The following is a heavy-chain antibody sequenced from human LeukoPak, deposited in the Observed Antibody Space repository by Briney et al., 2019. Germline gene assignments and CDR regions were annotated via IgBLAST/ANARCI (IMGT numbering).Heavy chain of an antibody. D-gene: IGHD2-2*01. Sequence: ASVKVSCKASGYTFTSYDINWVRQATGQGLEWMGWMNPNSGNTGYAQKFQGRVTITRNTSISTAYMELSSLRSEDTAVYYCARAAPYCSSTSCYGVYWGQGTLVTVSS. CDR2: MNPNSGNT. CDR3: ARAAPYCSSTSCYGVY. J-gene: IGHJ4*02. V-gene: IGHV1-8*03. CDR1: GYTFTSYD.